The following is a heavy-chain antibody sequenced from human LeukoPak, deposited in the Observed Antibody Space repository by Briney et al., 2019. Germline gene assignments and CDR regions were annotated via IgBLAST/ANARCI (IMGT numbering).Heavy chain of an antibody. D-gene: IGHD6-13*01. CDR1: GGSISSYY. CDR2: IYYSGST. J-gene: IGHJ5*02. CDR3: AREEYRSSWREYNWFDP. Sequence: PSETLSLTCTVSGGSISSYYWSWIRQPPGKWLEWIGYIYYSGSTNYNPSLKSRVTISVDTSKNQFSLKLSSVTAADTAVYYCAREEYRSSWREYNWFDPWGQGTLVTVSS. V-gene: IGHV4-59*01.